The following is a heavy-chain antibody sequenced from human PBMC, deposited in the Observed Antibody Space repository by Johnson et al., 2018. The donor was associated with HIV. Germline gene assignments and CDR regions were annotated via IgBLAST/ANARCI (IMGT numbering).Heavy chain of an antibody. CDR3: ARVATFGVVISDGFDI. D-gene: IGHD3-3*01. CDR1: GFTFSSYG. Sequence: VQLVESGGGVVQPGGSLRLSCAASGFTFSSYGMHWVRQAPGKGLEWVAFIRYDGSNKYYADSVKGRFTISRDNSKNTLYLQMNSLRSEDTAVYYCARVATFGVVISDGFDIWGQGTMVTVSS. J-gene: IGHJ3*02. V-gene: IGHV3-30*02. CDR2: IRYDGSNK.